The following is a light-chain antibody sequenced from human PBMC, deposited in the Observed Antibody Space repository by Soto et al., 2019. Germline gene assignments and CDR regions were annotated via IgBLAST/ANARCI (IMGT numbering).Light chain of an antibody. Sequence: IVMTQSPATLSVSPGERATLSCEASQSVSSTLAWYQQKPGQAPRLLIYAASTRASGIPARFSGSGSGTEFTLSITSLQYEDFAVYYCQQYGKWPRTFGQGTKVDIK. CDR1: QSVSST. V-gene: IGKV3-15*01. CDR2: AAS. CDR3: QQYGKWPRT. J-gene: IGKJ1*01.